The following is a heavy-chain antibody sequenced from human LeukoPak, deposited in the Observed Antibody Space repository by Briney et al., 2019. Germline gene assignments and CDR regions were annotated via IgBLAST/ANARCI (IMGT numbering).Heavy chain of an antibody. CDR2: IYTSGST. J-gene: IGHJ6*02. CDR1: GGSISSYC. CDR3: ARDFGYGRLRDYGMDV. D-gene: IGHD5-12*01. Sequence: PSETLSLTCTVSGGSISSYCWIWIRQPAGKGLEWIRRIYTSGSTNYNPSLKSRVTMSVDTSKNQFSLKLSSVTAADTAVYYCARDFGYGRLRDYGMDVWGQGTTVTVSS. V-gene: IGHV4-4*07.